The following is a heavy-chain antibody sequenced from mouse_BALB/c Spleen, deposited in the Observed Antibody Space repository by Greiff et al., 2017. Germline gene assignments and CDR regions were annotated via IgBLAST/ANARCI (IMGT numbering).Heavy chain of an antibody. CDR1: GFTFSSYA. Sequence: EVMLVESGGGLVKPGGSLKLSCAASGFTFSSYAMSWVRQTPEKRLEWVASISSGGSTYYPDSVKGRFTISRDNARNILYLQMSSLRSEDTAMYYCARVTTVVATDDWGQGTTLTVSS. D-gene: IGHD1-1*01. V-gene: IGHV5-6-5*01. J-gene: IGHJ2*01. CDR3: ARVTTVVATDD. CDR2: ISSGGST.